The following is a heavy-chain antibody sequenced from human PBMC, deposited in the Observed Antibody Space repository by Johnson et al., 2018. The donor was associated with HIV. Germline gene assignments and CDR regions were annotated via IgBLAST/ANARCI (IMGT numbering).Heavy chain of an antibody. Sequence: VLLLESGGGVVQPGRSLRLSCAASGFTVSSNYMSWVRQAPGKGLEWVSVIYSGGSTYYADSVKGRFTISRDNSKNTLYLQMNSLRAEDTAGYYCARDSGSSWTSHAFDIWGQGTVVTVSS. J-gene: IGHJ3*02. CDR1: GFTVSSNY. CDR2: IYSGGST. CDR3: ARDSGSSWTSHAFDI. D-gene: IGHD6-13*01. V-gene: IGHV3-66*02.